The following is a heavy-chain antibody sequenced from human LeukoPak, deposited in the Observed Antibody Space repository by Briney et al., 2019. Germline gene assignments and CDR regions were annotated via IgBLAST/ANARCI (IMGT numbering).Heavy chain of an antibody. J-gene: IGHJ3*02. CDR1: GYSFTSYW. CDR3: ARGIASSGHRVDAFDT. Sequence: GEPLKISCKGSGYSFTSYWIGWVRQMPGKGLEWMGIIYPGDSDTRYSPSFQGQVTISADKSISTAYLQCSSLKASDTAMYYCARGIASSGHRVDAFDTWGQGTVVTVSS. V-gene: IGHV5-51*01. D-gene: IGHD3-22*01. CDR2: IYPGDSDT.